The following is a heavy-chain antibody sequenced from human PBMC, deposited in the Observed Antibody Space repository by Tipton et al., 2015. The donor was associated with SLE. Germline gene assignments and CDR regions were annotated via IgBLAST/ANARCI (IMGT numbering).Heavy chain of an antibody. CDR1: GYSISSGYY. Sequence: LRLSCAVSGYSISSGYYWGWIRQPPGKGLEWIGEINHSGSTNYNPSLKSRVTISVDTSKNQFSLKLSSVTAADTAVYYCARRNSSGWYRRAFDIWGQGTMVTVSS. CDR3: ARRNSSGWYRRAFDI. CDR2: INHSGST. V-gene: IGHV4-38-2*01. J-gene: IGHJ3*02. D-gene: IGHD6-19*01.